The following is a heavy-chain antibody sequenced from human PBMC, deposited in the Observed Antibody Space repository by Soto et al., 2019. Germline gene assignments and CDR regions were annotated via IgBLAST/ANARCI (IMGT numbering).Heavy chain of an antibody. Sequence: QVQLVQSGAEVKKPGASVKVSCKASGYTFTGYYMHWVRQAPGQGLEWMGWINPNSGGTNYAQKFQGWVTMTRDTSISTAYMELSRLRSDDTAVYYCARHSSGWDEVYYGMDVWGQGTTVTVSS. CDR2: INPNSGGT. CDR3: ARHSSGWDEVYYGMDV. V-gene: IGHV1-2*04. D-gene: IGHD6-19*01. J-gene: IGHJ6*02. CDR1: GYTFTGYY.